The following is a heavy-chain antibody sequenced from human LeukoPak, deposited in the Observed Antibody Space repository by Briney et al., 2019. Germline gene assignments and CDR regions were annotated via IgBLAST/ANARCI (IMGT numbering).Heavy chain of an antibody. D-gene: IGHD6-19*01. CDR1: GGSISSGSYY. CDR2: IYTSGST. V-gene: IGHV4-61*02. J-gene: IGHJ4*02. Sequence: SQTLSLTCTVSGGSISSGSYYWSWIRQPAGNGLEWIGRIYTSGSTNYNPSLKSRVTISVDTSKNQFSLKLSSVTAADTAVYYCARGPDEQWLVPFDYWGQGTLVTVSS. CDR3: ARGPDEQWLVPFDY.